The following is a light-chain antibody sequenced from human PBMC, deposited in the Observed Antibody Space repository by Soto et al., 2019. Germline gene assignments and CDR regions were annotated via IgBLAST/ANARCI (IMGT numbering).Light chain of an antibody. CDR2: DVT. J-gene: IGLJ2*01. V-gene: IGLV2-14*03. Sequence: QSALTQPASVSGSPGQSIAISCTGTSSDIGGYSYVSWYQHHPGKAPKFIIYDVTNRPSGVSDRFSGSKSGNTASLTISGLQADDEAVYFCSSYTSTSTRVLFGGGTKLTVL. CDR3: SSYTSTSTRVL. CDR1: SSDIGGYSY.